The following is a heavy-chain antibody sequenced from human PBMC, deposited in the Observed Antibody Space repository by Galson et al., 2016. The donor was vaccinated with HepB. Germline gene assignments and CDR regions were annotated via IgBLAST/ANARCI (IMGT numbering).Heavy chain of an antibody. CDR3: AKSRGSTGGASYNSWQRLGVLGFDALDL. D-gene: IGHD6-6*01. Sequence: SLRLSCAASGFTHTNYAMSWVRQAPGKGLEWVSTINPSGGTTYFADSVKGRFTFSRDNSRNTLYLQMKSLRAEDTAVYYCAKSRGSTGGASYNSWQRLGVLGFDALDLWGQGTVVTVSS. V-gene: IGHV3-23*01. CDR1: GFTHTNYA. CDR2: INPSGGTT. J-gene: IGHJ5*02.